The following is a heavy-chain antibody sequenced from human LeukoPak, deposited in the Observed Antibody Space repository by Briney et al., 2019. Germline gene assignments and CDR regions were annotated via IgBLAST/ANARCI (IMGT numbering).Heavy chain of an antibody. CDR3: ARLLHSNEPLDY. D-gene: IGHD4-11*01. Sequence: PSETLSLTCDVYGGSFSGYFWIWIRQPPGKGLEWIGEINHSGSTNYNPSLKSRVTISVDTPKNQFSLKLSSVTAADTAVYYCARLLHSNEPLDYWGQGTLVTVSS. CDR1: GGSFSGYF. CDR2: INHSGST. V-gene: IGHV4-34*01. J-gene: IGHJ4*02.